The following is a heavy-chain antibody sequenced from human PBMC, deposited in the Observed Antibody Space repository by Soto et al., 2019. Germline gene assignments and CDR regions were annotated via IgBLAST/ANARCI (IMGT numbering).Heavy chain of an antibody. J-gene: IGHJ6*02. CDR1: GGTFSSYA. D-gene: IGHD3-16*01. V-gene: IGHV1-69*12. CDR3: AGGGLRGGGYYYGMDV. Sequence: QVQLVQSGAEVKKPGSSVKVSCKASGGTFSSYAISWVRQAPGQGLEWMGGIIPIFGTANYAQKFQGRVTITADESSSTAYRELSSLRSEDTAVYYCAGGGLRGGGYYYGMDVWGQGTTVTVSS. CDR2: IIPIFGTA.